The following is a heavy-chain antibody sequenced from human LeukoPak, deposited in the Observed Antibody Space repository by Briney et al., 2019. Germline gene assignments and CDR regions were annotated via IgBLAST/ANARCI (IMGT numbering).Heavy chain of an antibody. J-gene: IGHJ4*02. CDR1: GFTLSTYW. V-gene: IGHV3-7*01. CDR3: ASWGAGGNS. Sequence: GGSLRLSCEASGFTLSTYWMNWVRQVPGKGLDWVANINPDGSGKRYVDPVKGRFTIARDNADNSLSLQMNSLRAEDTAVYYCASWGAGGNSWGQGTLVTVSS. CDR2: INPDGSGK. D-gene: IGHD3-16*01.